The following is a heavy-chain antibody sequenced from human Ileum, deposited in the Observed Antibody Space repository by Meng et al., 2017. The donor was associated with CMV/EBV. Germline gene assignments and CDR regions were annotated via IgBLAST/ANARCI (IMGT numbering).Heavy chain of an antibody. J-gene: IGHJ4*02. D-gene: IGHD6-19*01. CDR1: GFIFPNYG. CDR3: ARKTSGWYIDY. Sequence: SCKASGFIFPNYGITWVRQAPGQGLEWMGWISGHNGNTNYAQQFQGRVTVTTETSTNTISMELRGLRSDDTAMYWCARKTSGWYIDYWGQGTQVTVSS. CDR2: ISGHNGNT. V-gene: IGHV1-18*01.